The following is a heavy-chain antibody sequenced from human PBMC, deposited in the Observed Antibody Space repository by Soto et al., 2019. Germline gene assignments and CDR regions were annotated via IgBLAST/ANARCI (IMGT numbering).Heavy chain of an antibody. J-gene: IGHJ4*02. V-gene: IGHV1-69*13. CDR1: GGTFSSYA. Sequence: SVKVSCKASGGTFSSYASSWVRQAPGQGLEWMGGIIPIFGTANYAQKFQGRVTITADESTSTAYMELSSLRSEDTAVYYCARGSEMATIRDFDYWGQGTLVTVSS. D-gene: IGHD5-12*01. CDR3: ARGSEMATIRDFDY. CDR2: IIPIFGTA.